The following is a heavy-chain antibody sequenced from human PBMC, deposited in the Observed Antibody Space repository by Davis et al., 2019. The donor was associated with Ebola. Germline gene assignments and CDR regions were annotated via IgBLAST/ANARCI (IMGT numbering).Heavy chain of an antibody. Sequence: GESLKISCAASDFPFSTYGMSWVRQAPGKGLEWVALITPGGGGQHYVDSLKGRFTISRDNGKNSLYLQMNSLRAEDTAVYYCVSGAICPHWGQETLVTVSS. CDR1: DFPFSTYG. CDR2: ITPGGGGQ. CDR3: VSGAICPH. J-gene: IGHJ4*02. D-gene: IGHD2-15*01. V-gene: IGHV3-7*03.